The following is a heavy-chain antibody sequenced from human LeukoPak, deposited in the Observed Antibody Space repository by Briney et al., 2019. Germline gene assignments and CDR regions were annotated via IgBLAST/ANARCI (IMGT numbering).Heavy chain of an antibody. J-gene: IGHJ4*02. V-gene: IGHV4-39*07. D-gene: IGHD5-24*01. CDR3: ARTDGYNRYFDY. Sequence: PSETLSLTCTVSGGSISSSSYYWGWIRQPPGKGLEWIGSIYYSGSTYYNPSLKSRVTISVDTSKNQFSLKLSSVTAADMAVYYCARTDGYNRYFDYWGQGTLVTVSS. CDR1: GGSISSSSYY. CDR2: IYYSGST.